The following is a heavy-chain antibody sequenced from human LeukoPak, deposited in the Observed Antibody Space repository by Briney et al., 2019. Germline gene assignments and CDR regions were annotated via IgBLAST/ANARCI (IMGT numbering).Heavy chain of an antibody. CDR2: IIPILGIA. D-gene: IGHD3-10*01. V-gene: IGHV1-69*04. J-gene: IGHJ6*02. CDR1: GGTFSSYA. CDR3: ARGVDYYGSGSYTYGMDV. Sequence: SVKVSCKASGGTFSSYAVSWVRQAPGQGLEWMGRIIPILGIANYAQKFQGRVTITADKSTSTAYMELSSLRSEDTAVYYCARGVDYYGSGSYTYGMDVWGQGTTVTVSS.